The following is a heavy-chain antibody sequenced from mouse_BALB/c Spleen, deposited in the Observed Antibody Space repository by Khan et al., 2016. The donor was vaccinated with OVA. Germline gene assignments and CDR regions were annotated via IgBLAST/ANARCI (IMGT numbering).Heavy chain of an antibody. CDR2: ISYSGDT. J-gene: IGHJ2*01. CDR3: ARGNYDGYYFDY. Sequence: VQLKESGPGLVKPSQSLSLTCTVTGNSITSGYAWNWIRQFPENKLEWMGYISYSGDTSYIPSLKSRISINRDTSKNQFFLQLNSVTTEDTATYYCARGNYDGYYFDYCGQGTTLTVSS. D-gene: IGHD2-4*01. CDR1: GNSITSGYA. V-gene: IGHV3-2*02.